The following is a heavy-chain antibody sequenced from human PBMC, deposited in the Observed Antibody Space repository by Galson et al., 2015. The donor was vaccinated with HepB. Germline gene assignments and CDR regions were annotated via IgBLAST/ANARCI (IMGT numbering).Heavy chain of an antibody. CDR1: GYTFTSYG. CDR3: ARIEQQLAAGEFDY. CDR2: ISAYNGNT. Sequence: SVKVSCKASGYTFTSYGISWVRQAPGQGLEWMGWISAYNGNTNYAQKLQGRVTMTTDTSTSTAYMELRSLRSDDTAVYYCARIEQQLAAGEFDYWGQGTLVTVSS. V-gene: IGHV1-18*01. D-gene: IGHD6-13*01. J-gene: IGHJ4*02.